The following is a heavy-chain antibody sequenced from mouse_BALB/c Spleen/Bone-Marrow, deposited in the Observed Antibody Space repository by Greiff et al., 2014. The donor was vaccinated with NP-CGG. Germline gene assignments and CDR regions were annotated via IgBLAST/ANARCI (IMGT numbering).Heavy chain of an antibody. V-gene: IGHV1-15*01. J-gene: IGHJ4*01. CDR1: GYTFTDYE. CDR2: IDPETGGT. Sequence: QVQLQQSGAELVRPGASVTLSCKASGYTFTDYEMHWVKQTPVHGLEWIGAIDPETGGTAYNQKFKGEATLTADKSSSTAYMELRSLTSEDSAVYYCRAYYRYDGYAMDYWGQGTSVTVSS. D-gene: IGHD2-14*01. CDR3: RAYYRYDGYAMDY.